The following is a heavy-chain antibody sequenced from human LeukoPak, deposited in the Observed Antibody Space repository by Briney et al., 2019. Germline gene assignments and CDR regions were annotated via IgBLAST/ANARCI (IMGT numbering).Heavy chain of an antibody. V-gene: IGHV3-23*01. CDR1: GFTFSSYA. CDR2: ISGSGGST. J-gene: IGHJ4*02. Sequence: QPGGSLRLSCAASGFTFSSYAMSWVRQAPGEGLEWVSAISGSGGSTYYADSVKGRFTISRDNSKNTLYLQMNSLRAEDTAVYYCAKALYYYDSSGYYPFDYWGQGTLVTVSS. CDR3: AKALYYYDSSGYYPFDY. D-gene: IGHD3-22*01.